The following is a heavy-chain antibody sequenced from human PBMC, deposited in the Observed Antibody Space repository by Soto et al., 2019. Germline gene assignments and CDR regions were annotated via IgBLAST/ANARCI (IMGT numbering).Heavy chain of an antibody. V-gene: IGHV1-69*06. Sequence: QVQLVQSGAEVKKPGSSVKVSCKASGGTFSSYAFSWVRQAPGQGLEWVGGIIPVVGPPNYAQELQGRVTSTADKSTSTVYLDRSSLRSADTAVYYCASGVVGAAGSDYWGQGTLVTVSS. CDR2: IIPVVGPP. D-gene: IGHD1-26*01. J-gene: IGHJ4*02. CDR1: GGTFSSYA. CDR3: ASGVVGAAGSDY.